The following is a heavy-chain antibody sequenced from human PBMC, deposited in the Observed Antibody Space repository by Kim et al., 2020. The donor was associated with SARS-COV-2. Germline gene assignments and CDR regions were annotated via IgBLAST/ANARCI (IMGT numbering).Heavy chain of an antibody. Sequence: SVKVSCKASGGTFSSYAISWVRQAPGQGLEWMGGIIPIFGTANYAQKFQGRVTITADESTSTAYMELSSLRSEDTAVYYCARDPFYYDILTGYTTRENWFDPWGQGTLVTVSS. CDR2: IIPIFGTA. CDR3: ARDPFYYDILTGYTTRENWFDP. V-gene: IGHV1-69*13. D-gene: IGHD3-9*01. J-gene: IGHJ5*02. CDR1: GGTFSSYA.